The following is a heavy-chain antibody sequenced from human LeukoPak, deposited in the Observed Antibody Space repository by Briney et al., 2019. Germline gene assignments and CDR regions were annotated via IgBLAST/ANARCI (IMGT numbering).Heavy chain of an antibody. D-gene: IGHD2-2*01. V-gene: IGHV1-2*02. Sequence: ASVKVSCKAYGYTFTGYYMHWVRQAPGQGLEWMGWINGNSGGTNYAQKFQGRVTMTRDTSISTAYMELSRLKSDDTAVYYCARGVRRYLDVWGEGTTVTVSS. CDR2: INGNSGGT. J-gene: IGHJ6*03. CDR3: ARGVRRYLDV. CDR1: GYTFTGYY.